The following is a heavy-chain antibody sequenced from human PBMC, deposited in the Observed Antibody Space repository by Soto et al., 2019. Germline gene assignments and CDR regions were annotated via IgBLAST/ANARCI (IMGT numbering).Heavy chain of an antibody. CDR2: INSDGSST. Sequence: EVQLVESGGGLVQPGGSLRLSCAASGFTFSSYWMHWVRQAPGKGLVWVSRINSDGSSTSYADSVKGRFTISRDNAKKTLYLQKNSARAEGTGVYYCVRTSLVVAAATREDYWGQGTLVTVSS. D-gene: IGHD2-15*01. CDR1: GFTFSSYW. J-gene: IGHJ4*02. V-gene: IGHV3-74*01. CDR3: VRTSLVVAAATREDY.